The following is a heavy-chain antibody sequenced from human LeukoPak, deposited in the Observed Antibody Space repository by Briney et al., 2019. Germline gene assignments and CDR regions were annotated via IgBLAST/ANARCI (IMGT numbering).Heavy chain of an antibody. Sequence: PGGSLRLSCAASGFTFSDYYMSWIRQAPGKGLEWVSYISSSGSTIYYADSVEGRFTISRDNAKNSLYLQMNSLRAEDTAVYYCARDHIVVVVAATYRYFDYWGQGTLVTVSS. CDR1: GFTFSDYY. CDR3: ARDHIVVVVAATYRYFDY. V-gene: IGHV3-11*01. J-gene: IGHJ4*02. CDR2: ISSSGSTI. D-gene: IGHD2-15*01.